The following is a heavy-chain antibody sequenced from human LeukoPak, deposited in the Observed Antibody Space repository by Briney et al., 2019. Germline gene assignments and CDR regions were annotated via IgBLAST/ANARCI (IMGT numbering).Heavy chain of an antibody. CDR2: IYTSGST. Sequence: PSETLSLTCTVSGGSIGSYYWSWIRQPAGKGLEWIGRIYTSGSTNYNPSLKSRVTMSVDTSKNQFSLKLSSVTAADTAVYYCARHSTMIESRDYFDYWGQGTLVTVSS. CDR3: ARHSTMIESRDYFDY. J-gene: IGHJ4*02. V-gene: IGHV4-4*07. CDR1: GGSIGSYY. D-gene: IGHD3-22*01.